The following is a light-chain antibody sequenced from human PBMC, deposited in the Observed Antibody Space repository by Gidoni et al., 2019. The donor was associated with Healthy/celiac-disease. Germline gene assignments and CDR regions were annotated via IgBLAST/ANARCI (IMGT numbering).Light chain of an antibody. J-gene: IGLJ1*01. CDR3: QSYDSSLSGYV. V-gene: IGLV1-40*01. CDR1: SSNIGGGYD. Sequence: QSVLTQPPSVSGAPGRRVTISCTGSSSNIGGGYDVHWYQQLPGTAPKLLIYGTSKRPSVVPDRFSGSKSGTSASLSITGLQAEDEADYYCQSYDSSLSGYVFGTGTKVTVL. CDR2: GTS.